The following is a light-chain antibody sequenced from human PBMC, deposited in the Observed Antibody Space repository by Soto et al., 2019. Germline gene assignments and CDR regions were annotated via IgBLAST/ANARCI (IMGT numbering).Light chain of an antibody. CDR3: QPYNNWPLT. V-gene: IGKV3-15*01. Sequence: EIVLTQSPATLSVSPGERATLSCRASQSVSSHLAWYQQKPGQAPRLLISAAATRATGLPARFSGSGSGTEFSLTISSLQSEDFAIYFCQPYNNWPLTFGGGTKVESK. CDR2: AAA. J-gene: IGKJ4*01. CDR1: QSVSSH.